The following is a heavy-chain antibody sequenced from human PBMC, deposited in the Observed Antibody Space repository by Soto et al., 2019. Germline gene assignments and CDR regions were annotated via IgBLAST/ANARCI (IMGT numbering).Heavy chain of an antibody. CDR3: EKFGFWTLDGMDV. J-gene: IGHJ6*02. Sequence: PSETLSLTGTVSGGSISSISFYWGWIRKPPGKGPEWLWSLYYSVSTYYNLFLTSLVIISVSKPANQFSLKLTSVTAADTAVYYCEKFGFWTLDGMDVGRQGPTDPVSS. V-gene: IGHV4-39*01. D-gene: IGHD3-3*01. CDR1: GGSISSISFY. CDR2: LYYSVST.